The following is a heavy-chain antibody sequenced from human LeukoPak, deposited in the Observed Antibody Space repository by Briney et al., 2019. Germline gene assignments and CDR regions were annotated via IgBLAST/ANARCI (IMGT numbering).Heavy chain of an antibody. V-gene: IGHV1-69*05. Sequence: SVKVSCKASVGTFSSYAISWVRQAPGQGLEWMGGIIPIFGTANYAQKFQGRVTITTDESTSTAYMVLSSLRSEDTAVYHCASDLNGGNSVVDYYYYMDVWGKGTTVTVSS. D-gene: IGHD4-23*01. CDR3: ASDLNGGNSVVDYYYYMDV. J-gene: IGHJ6*03. CDR1: VGTFSSYA. CDR2: IIPIFGTA.